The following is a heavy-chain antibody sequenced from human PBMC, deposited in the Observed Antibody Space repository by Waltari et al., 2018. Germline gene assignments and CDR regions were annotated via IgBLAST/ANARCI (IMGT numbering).Heavy chain of an antibody. CDR3: ASLHEPGKYYDFWSGYYGGSYYMDV. V-gene: IGHV4-59*01. J-gene: IGHJ6*03. CDR2: IYYSGST. D-gene: IGHD3-3*01. Sequence: QVQLQESGPGLVKPSETLSLTCTVSGGSISSYYWSWIRQPPGKGLEWIGYIYYSGSTNYNPSLKSRVTISVDTSKNQFSLKLSSVTAADTAVYYCASLHEPGKYYDFWSGYYGGSYYMDVWGKGTTVTVSS. CDR1: GGSISSYY.